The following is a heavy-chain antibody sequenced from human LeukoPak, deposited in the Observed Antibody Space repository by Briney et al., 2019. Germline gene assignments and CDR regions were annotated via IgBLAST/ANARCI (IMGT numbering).Heavy chain of an antibody. D-gene: IGHD6-19*01. CDR3: ARWDRVAVPGPVDAFDI. CDR1: GGSISSSTYY. CDR2: IYYSGNT. Sequence: SEPLSLPCTVSGGSISSSTYYWGWIRQPPGKGLEWIGSIYYSGNTDYNPSLKSRVTISVDTSKNQFSLKLSSVTAADTAVYYCARWDRVAVPGPVDAFDIWGQGTMVTVSS. V-gene: IGHV4-39*01. J-gene: IGHJ3*02.